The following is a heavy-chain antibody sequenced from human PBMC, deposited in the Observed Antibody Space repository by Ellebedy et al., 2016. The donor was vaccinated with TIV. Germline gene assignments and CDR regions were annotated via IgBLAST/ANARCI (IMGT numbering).Heavy chain of an antibody. CDR3: ARDAAAGKTDY. J-gene: IGHJ4*02. CDR1: GFTFTSYS. V-gene: IGHV3-7*01. D-gene: IGHD6-13*01. CDR2: INQDGSVK. Sequence: GESLKISCAASGFTFTSYSMSWVRQAPGKGLEWVANINQDGSVKNYVDSVKGRFTLSRDNAKNSLYLQMNSLRAEDTAVYFCARDAAAGKTDYWGQGTLVTVSS.